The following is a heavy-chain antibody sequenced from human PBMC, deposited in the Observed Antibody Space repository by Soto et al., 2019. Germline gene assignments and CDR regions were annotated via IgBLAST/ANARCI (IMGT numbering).Heavy chain of an antibody. D-gene: IGHD6-13*01. J-gene: IGHJ5*02. CDR1: GYIFTDYH. CDR3: AKERGSNSLHPSHNWFDT. V-gene: IGHV1-2*02. Sequence: QVQLVQSGAEVKKPGASVKVSCKASGYIFTDYHIHWVRQAPGQGLEFMGWINTDNGGAGSAQQFQVRVTVTRDTSITTVYLELSNLRSDDMAIYFCAKERGSNSLHPSHNWFDTWGQGTLITVSS. CDR2: INTDNGGA.